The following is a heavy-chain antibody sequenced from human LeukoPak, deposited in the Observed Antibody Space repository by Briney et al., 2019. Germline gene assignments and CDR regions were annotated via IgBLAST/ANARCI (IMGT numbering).Heavy chain of an antibody. D-gene: IGHD6-19*01. Sequence: PSETLSLTCTVSGGSISSSSYYWGWIRQPPGKGLEWIGSIYYSGSTYYNPSLKSRVTISVDTSKNQFSLKLSSVTAADTAVYYCARENIAVADNHYFDYWGQGTLVTVSS. J-gene: IGHJ4*02. V-gene: IGHV4-39*07. CDR1: GGSISSSSYY. CDR3: ARENIAVADNHYFDY. CDR2: IYYSGST.